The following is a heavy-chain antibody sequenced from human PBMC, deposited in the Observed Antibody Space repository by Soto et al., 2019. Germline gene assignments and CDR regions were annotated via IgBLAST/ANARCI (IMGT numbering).Heavy chain of an antibody. CDR2: IGGTSNYI. V-gene: IGHV3-21*01. D-gene: IGHD3-10*01. Sequence: GGSLRLSCAASGFTFSSHSMNWVRQAPGKGLEWVSSIGGTSNYIYYADIGKGRFTVSRDNAKKSMYVQMNSLRVEDTAVYYCARDKYGSGSDGDFDYWGQGTLVTVSS. J-gene: IGHJ4*02. CDR1: GFTFSSHS. CDR3: ARDKYGSGSDGDFDY.